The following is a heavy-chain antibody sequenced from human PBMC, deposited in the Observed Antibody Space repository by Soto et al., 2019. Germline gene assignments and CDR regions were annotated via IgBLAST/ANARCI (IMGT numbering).Heavy chain of an antibody. CDR3: ARQSAEGYMKNNWFDP. D-gene: IGHD5-12*01. Sequence: QVQLQESGPGLVKPSQTLSLTCTVSGGSINSGDYYWTWVRQPPGKGLEWIGNIFHSGSTYYTPSLQSRVTISLDTSKNHFSLKLSSVTPADTAVYYCARQSAEGYMKNNWFDPWGPGTLVTVSS. CDR2: IFHSGST. J-gene: IGHJ5*02. V-gene: IGHV4-30-4*01. CDR1: GGSINSGDYY.